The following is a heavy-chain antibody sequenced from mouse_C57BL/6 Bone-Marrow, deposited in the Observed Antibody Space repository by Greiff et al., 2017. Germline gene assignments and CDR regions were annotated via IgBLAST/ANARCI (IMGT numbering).Heavy chain of an antibody. V-gene: IGHV1-50*01. CDR2: IDPSDSYT. J-gene: IGHJ4*01. Sequence: QVQLKQPGAELVKPGASVKLSCKASGYTFTSYWMQWVKQRPGQGLEWIGEIDPSDSYTNYNQKFKGKATLTVDTSSSTAYMQLSSLTSEDSAVYYCARETGTTYYYAMDYGGQGTSVTVSS. D-gene: IGHD4-1*01. CDR3: ARETGTTYYYAMDY. CDR1: GYTFTSYW.